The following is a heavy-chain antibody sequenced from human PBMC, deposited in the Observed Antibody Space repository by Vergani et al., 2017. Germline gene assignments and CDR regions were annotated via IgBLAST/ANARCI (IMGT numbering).Heavy chain of an antibody. V-gene: IGHV1-8*01. D-gene: IGHD6-13*01. Sequence: QVQLVQSGAEVKKPGASVKVSCKASGYTFTSYDINWVRQAPGQGLEWMGWMNPNSGNTGYAQKFQGRVTMTRNTSISTAYMELSSLRSEDTAVYYCARGAWEQLVRPDYWYFDLWGRGTLVTVSS. CDR2: MNPNSGNT. CDR1: GYTFTSYD. J-gene: IGHJ2*01. CDR3: ARGAWEQLVRPDYWYFDL.